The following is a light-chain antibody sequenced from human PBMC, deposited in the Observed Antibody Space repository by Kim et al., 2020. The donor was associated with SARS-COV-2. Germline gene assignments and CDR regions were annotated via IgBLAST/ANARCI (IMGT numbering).Light chain of an antibody. CDR2: GAS. CDR1: QGIRND. CDR3: QQFNTYPLT. J-gene: IGKJ4*01. Sequence: DIQMTQSPSSLSASVGDRVTITCRASQGIRNDVDWYQQKPGKAPKGLIFGASILQGGVPSRFSGSGSGTEFTLTISSLQPEDFATYYCQQFNTYPLTFGGGTKVDIK. V-gene: IGKV1-17*01.